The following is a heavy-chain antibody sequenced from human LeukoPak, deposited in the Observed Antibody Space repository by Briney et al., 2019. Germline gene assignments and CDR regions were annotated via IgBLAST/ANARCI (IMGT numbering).Heavy chain of an antibody. Sequence: SETLSLTCTVSGGSISSSSYYWGWIRQPPGKGLEWIGSIYYSGSTYYNPSLKSRVTISVDTSKNQFSLKLSSVTAADTAVYYCAKGASPGIAAAGAGFLFDYWGQGTLVTVSS. J-gene: IGHJ4*02. D-gene: IGHD6-13*01. CDR1: GGSISSSSYY. CDR3: AKGASPGIAAAGAGFLFDY. CDR2: IYYSGST. V-gene: IGHV4-39*07.